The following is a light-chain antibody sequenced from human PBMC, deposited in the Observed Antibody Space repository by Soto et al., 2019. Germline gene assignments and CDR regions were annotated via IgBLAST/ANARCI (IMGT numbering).Light chain of an antibody. V-gene: IGLV1-40*01. J-gene: IGLJ1*01. CDR3: QPYDSSLSGYV. Sequence: QSALTQPPSVSVAPGQRVTITCTGSSTNIGAGYDVHWYQQLPGTAPKLLIYGNSNRPSGVPDRFSGSKSGTSASLAITGLQAEDEADYYCQPYDSSLSGYVFGTGTKVTVL. CDR2: GNS. CDR1: STNIGAGYD.